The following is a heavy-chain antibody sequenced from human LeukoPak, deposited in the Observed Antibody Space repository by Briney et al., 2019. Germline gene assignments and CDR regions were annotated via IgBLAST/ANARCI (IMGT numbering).Heavy chain of an antibody. CDR2: IYYSGRP. CDR3: ARGLPSLGCSSTSCYLHWFDP. V-gene: IGHV4-39*07. J-gene: IGHJ5*02. Sequence: SETLSLTCTVSGGSISSSSYYWGWIRQSPGKGLEWIGSIYYSGRPYYHPSLKSRVTRSVDAPKNQFSLKLGSVAVADTVVYYCARGLPSLGCSSTSCYLHWFDPWGQGTLVTVSS. D-gene: IGHD2-2*01. CDR1: GGSISSSSYY.